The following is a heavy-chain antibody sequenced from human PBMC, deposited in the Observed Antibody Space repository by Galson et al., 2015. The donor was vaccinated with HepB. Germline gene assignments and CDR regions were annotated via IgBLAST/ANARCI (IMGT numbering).Heavy chain of an antibody. V-gene: IGHV1-18*01. J-gene: IGHJ4*02. CDR3: ARDGPRKYCSSTSCSIDY. Sequence: QSGAEVKKPGASVKVSCKASGSTFTSYGISWVRQAPGQGLEWMGWISAYNGNTNYAQKLQGRVTMTTDTSTSTAYMELRSLRSDDTAVYYCARDGPRKYCSSTSCSIDYWGQGTLVTVSS. CDR1: GSTFTSYG. CDR2: ISAYNGNT. D-gene: IGHD2-2*01.